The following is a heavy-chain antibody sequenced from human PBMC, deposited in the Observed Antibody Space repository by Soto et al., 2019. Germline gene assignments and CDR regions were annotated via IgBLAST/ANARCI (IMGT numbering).Heavy chain of an antibody. Sequence: GGSLRLSCAASGLTFSSYEMNWVRQASGKGLEWVSYISRSGSTIYYADSVKGRVTISRDNAKNSLYLQMNSLRAEDTAVYYCARDGRIRRPDWYFDLWGRGTLVTVSS. CDR1: GLTFSSYE. V-gene: IGHV3-48*03. D-gene: IGHD2-15*01. CDR2: ISRSGSTI. J-gene: IGHJ2*01. CDR3: ARDGRIRRPDWYFDL.